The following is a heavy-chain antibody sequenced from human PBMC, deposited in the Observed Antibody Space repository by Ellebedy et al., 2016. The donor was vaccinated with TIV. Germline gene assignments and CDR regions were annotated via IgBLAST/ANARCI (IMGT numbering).Heavy chain of an antibody. Sequence: ASVKVSCKASGGTFSSYAISWVRQAPGQGLEWMGGIIPIFGTANYAQKFQGRVTITADESTSTAYMELSSLRSEDTAVYYCATVCGGDCSNPHNDAFDIWGQGTMVTVSS. CDR1: GGTFSSYA. J-gene: IGHJ3*02. D-gene: IGHD2-21*02. CDR2: IIPIFGTA. V-gene: IGHV1-69*13. CDR3: ATVCGGDCSNPHNDAFDI.